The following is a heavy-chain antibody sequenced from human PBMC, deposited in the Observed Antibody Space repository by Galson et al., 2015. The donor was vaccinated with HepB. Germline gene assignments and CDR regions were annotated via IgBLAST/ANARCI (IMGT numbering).Heavy chain of an antibody. J-gene: IGHJ4*02. Sequence: PALVKPTQTLTLTCTFSGFSLSTSGMSVSWIRQPPGKALEWLARIDWDDDKFYSASLRTRVTISKDTSKNHVVLTMTNMDPVVTATYYCARVLSDSSGYYFDYWGQGTLVTVSS. V-gene: IGHV2-70*04. CDR3: ARVLSDSSGYYFDY. D-gene: IGHD3-22*01. CDR1: GFSLSTSGMS. CDR2: IDWDDDK.